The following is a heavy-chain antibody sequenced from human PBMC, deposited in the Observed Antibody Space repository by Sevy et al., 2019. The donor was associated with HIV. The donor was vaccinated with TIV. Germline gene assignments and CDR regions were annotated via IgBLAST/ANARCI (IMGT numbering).Heavy chain of an antibody. D-gene: IGHD6-13*01. J-gene: IGHJ6*03. CDR3: AGFKWGLPSGIAAAGERNYYMDV. V-gene: IGHV4-59*01. CDR2: IYYSGST. Sequence: SETLSLTCTVSGGSISSYYWSWIRQPPGKGLEWIGYIYYSGSTNYNPSLKSRVTISVDTSKNQFSLKLSSVTAADTAVYYCAGFKWGLPSGIAAAGERNYYMDVWGKGTTVTVSS. CDR1: GGSISSYY.